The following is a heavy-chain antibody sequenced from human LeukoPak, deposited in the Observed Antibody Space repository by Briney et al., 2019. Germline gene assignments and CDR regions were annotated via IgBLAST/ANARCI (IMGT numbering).Heavy chain of an antibody. CDR3: ARPYYESSGLYVDAFDI. J-gene: IGHJ3*02. CDR1: GYTLTAYY. CDR2: TNPNSGGT. Sequence: ASVKVSCKASGYTLTAYYLHWVRQAPGQGLGWMGRTNPNSGGTTYAQKFQGRVTMTRDTSIGTAYMELSSLRSDDTAVYYCARPYYESSGLYVDAFDIWGQGTMVTVSS. D-gene: IGHD3-22*01. V-gene: IGHV1-2*06.